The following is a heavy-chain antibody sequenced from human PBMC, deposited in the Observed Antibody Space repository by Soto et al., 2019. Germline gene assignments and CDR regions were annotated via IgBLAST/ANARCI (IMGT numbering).Heavy chain of an antibody. D-gene: IGHD6-6*01. V-gene: IGHV4-59*01. CDR3: ARASHQYSSSPPTIDY. J-gene: IGHJ4*02. CDR2: IYYSGST. CDR1: GGSISSYY. Sequence: QVQLQESGPGLVKPSETLSLTCTVSGGSISSYYWSWIRQPPGKGLEWIGYIYYSGSTNYNPSLKRRVTISVDTSKNQFSLKLSSVTAADTAVYYCARASHQYSSSPPTIDYWGQGTLVTVSS.